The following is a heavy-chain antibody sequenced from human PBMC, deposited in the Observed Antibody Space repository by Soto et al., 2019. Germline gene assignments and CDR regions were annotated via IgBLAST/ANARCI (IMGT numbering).Heavy chain of an antibody. CDR1: GFPFSSYV. CDR2: ISGSGGST. Sequence: GGSLRLSCAASGFPFSSYVMSWVRQAPGKGLEWVSAISGSGGSTYYADSVKGRFTISRDNSKNTLYLQMNSLRAEDTAVYYCAKEERSGYYSYWGQGTLVTVSS. CDR3: AKEERSGYYSY. V-gene: IGHV3-23*01. D-gene: IGHD3-3*01. J-gene: IGHJ4*02.